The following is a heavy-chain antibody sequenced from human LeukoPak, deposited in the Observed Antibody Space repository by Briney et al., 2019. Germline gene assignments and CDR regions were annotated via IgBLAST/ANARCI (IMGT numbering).Heavy chain of an antibody. V-gene: IGHV4-61*02. J-gene: IGHJ5*02. CDR3: ARHFLSPDYYYP. D-gene: IGHD2-21*02. CDR2: IYTSGST. Sequence: PSETLSLTCTVSGGSISSSSYYWSWIRQPAGKGLEWIGRIYTSGSTNYNPSLKSRVTMSVDTSKNQFSLRLNSVAAADTAVYYCARHFLSPDYYYPWGQGTQVTVSS. CDR1: GGSISSSSYY.